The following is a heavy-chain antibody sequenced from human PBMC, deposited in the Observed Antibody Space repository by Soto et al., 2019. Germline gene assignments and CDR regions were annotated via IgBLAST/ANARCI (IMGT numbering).Heavy chain of an antibody. CDR2: IYPGDSDT. D-gene: IGHD5-12*01. CDR1: GYSFTSYW. Sequence: GESLKISCKGSGYSFTSYWIGWVRQMPGKGLEWMGIIYPGDSDTRYSPSFQGQVTISADKSISTAYLQWSSLKASDTAMYYCARQGGGGYSGYPTPYYYCGMDVWGQGTTVTVSS. V-gene: IGHV5-51*01. CDR3: ARQGGGGYSGYPTPYYYCGMDV. J-gene: IGHJ6*02.